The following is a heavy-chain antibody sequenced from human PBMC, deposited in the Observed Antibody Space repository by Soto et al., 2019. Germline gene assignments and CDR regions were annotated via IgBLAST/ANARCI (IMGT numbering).Heavy chain of an antibody. V-gene: IGHV4-38-2*02. CDR3: AKESNWFDP. J-gene: IGHJ5*02. Sequence: ETLSLTCAVSGYSISSVYYWGWIRQPPGKGLEWIGSISHSGSTYYNPSLKSRVTTSVDTSKKQFSLKLTSVTAADTAVYYCAKESNWFDPWGQGTLVTVSS. CDR2: ISHSGST. CDR1: GYSISSVYY.